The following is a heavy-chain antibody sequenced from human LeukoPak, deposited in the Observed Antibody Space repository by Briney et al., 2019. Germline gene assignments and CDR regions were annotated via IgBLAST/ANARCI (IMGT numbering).Heavy chain of an antibody. CDR2: IIPILGIA. CDR3: ARLVGATRSFDY. CDR1: GGTFSSYA. D-gene: IGHD1-26*01. J-gene: IGHJ4*02. V-gene: IGHV1-69*04. Sequence: GASVKVSCKASGGTFSSYAISWVRQAPGQGLEWMGRIIPILGIANYAQKFQGRVTITADKSTSTAYMELRSLRSDDTAVYYCARLVGATRSFDYWGQGTLVTVSS.